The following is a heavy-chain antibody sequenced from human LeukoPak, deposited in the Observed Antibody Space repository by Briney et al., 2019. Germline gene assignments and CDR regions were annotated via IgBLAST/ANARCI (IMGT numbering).Heavy chain of an antibody. CDR1: GFTFNNYR. CDR3: ASSTPHWSGYPLYC. J-gene: IGHJ4*02. V-gene: IGHV3-23*01. CDR2: ISGSGGSI. D-gene: IGHD3-3*01. Sequence: GGSLRLSCAASGFTFNNYRMSWLPQAPGKGLEGVLVISGSGGSIYYAVSVSVRFTISRDNSRNTLYPKMKTLRAEDRAVFYCASSTPHWSGYPLYCWVQATLVTVSS.